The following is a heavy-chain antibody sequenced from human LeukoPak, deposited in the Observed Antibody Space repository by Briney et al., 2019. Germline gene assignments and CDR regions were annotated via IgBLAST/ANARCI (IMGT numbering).Heavy chain of an antibody. CDR3: ATSSFYDSSGYYYDFDY. CDR1: GFTVSSNY. Sequence: GGSLRLSCAASGFTVSSNYMSWVRQAPGKGLEWVSAISGSGGSTYYADSVKGRFTISRDNSKNTLYLQMNSLRAEDTAVYYCATSSFYDSSGYYYDFDYWGQGTLVTVSS. J-gene: IGHJ4*02. CDR2: ISGSGGST. V-gene: IGHV3-23*01. D-gene: IGHD3-22*01.